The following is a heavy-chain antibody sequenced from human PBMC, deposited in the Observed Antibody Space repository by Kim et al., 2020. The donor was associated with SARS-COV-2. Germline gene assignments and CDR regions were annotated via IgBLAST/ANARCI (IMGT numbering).Heavy chain of an antibody. J-gene: IGHJ4*02. D-gene: IGHD1-26*01. CDR3: AKGQSGTRQERYSDY. CDR1: GYTFSSYA. CDR2: VSAAGLRT. V-gene: IGHV3-23*01. Sequence: SLRLSCAASGYTFSSYAMTWVRQAPGKGLEWVAAVSAAGLRTYYADSLKGRFTISRDNSKNTVNLQMNSLRPEDSAVYYCAKGQSGTRQERYSDYWGQG.